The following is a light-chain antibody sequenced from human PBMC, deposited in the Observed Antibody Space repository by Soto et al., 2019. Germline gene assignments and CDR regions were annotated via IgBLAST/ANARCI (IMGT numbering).Light chain of an antibody. CDR3: QQTYSTPRWT. V-gene: IGKV1-39*01. J-gene: IGKJ1*01. Sequence: DIQMTPSPSSLSASVGDRGIITFRESQSISSYLNWYQQKPGKAPKLLIYAASILQSGVPSRFSGSGSGTDFTLTISSLQPEGFATYYCQQTYSTPRWTFGQGTKVDIK. CDR1: QSISSY. CDR2: AAS.